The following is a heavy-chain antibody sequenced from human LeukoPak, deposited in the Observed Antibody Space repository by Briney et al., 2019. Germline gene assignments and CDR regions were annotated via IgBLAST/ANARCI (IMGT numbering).Heavy chain of an antibody. Sequence: GASVKVSCKAPADTFTGDYMHGVRHAPGQGLEWMGWFNPNSGGTKYAQKFQGRVTMTRDTSISTAYMELSRLRSDDTAVYYCGLYYYYYMDVWGKGTTVTVSS. CDR3: GLYYYYYMDV. CDR2: FNPNSGGT. J-gene: IGHJ6*03. V-gene: IGHV1-2*02. CDR1: ADTFTGDY.